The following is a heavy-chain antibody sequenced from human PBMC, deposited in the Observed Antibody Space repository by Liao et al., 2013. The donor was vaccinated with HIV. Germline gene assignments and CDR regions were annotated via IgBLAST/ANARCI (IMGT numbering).Heavy chain of an antibody. J-gene: IGHJ4*02. CDR2: ILSPGTT. CDR1: GGSISNYD. Sequence: QVQLQESGPGLVKPSETLSLTCTVSGGSISNYDWSWIRQPAGKGLEWIGRILSPGTTNSNPSLTGRVTVSVDTAKSLLSLRLTSVAAADTAVYYCAGAPFNTSSARYYFQFWGQGIPVTVSS. D-gene: IGHD6-6*01. CDR3: AGAPFNTSSARYYFQF. V-gene: IGHV4-4*07.